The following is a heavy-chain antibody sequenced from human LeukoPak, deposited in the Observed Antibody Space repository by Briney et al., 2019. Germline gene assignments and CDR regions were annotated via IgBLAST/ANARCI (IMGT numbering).Heavy chain of an antibody. D-gene: IGHD3-22*01. V-gene: IGHV1-24*01. CDR1: GGTFSSYA. CDR3: ATERTLRYYDSSGYYFGFDP. CDR2: FDPEDGET. J-gene: IGHJ5*02. Sequence: GASVKVSCKASGGTFSSYAISWVRQAPGKGLEWMGGFDPEDGETIYAQKFQGRVTMTEDTSTDTAYMELSSLRSEDTAVYYCATERTLRYYDSSGYYFGFDPWGQGTLVTVSS.